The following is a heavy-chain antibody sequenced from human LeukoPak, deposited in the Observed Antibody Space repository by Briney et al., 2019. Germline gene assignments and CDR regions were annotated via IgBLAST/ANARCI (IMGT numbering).Heavy chain of an antibody. CDR3: ASGVDTAMVKDY. CDR1: GFTFSSYW. CDR2: IKQDGSEK. V-gene: IGHV3-7*01. Sequence: GGSLRLSCAASGFTFSSYWMSWVRQAPGKGLEWVANIKQDGSEKYYVDSVKGRFTISRDNSKNTLYLQMNSLRAEDTAVYYCASGVDTAMVKDYWGQGTLVTVSS. J-gene: IGHJ4*02. D-gene: IGHD5-18*01.